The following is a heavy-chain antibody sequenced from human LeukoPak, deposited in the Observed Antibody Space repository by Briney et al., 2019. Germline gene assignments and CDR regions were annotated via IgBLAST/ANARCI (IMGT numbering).Heavy chain of an antibody. CDR2: ISTTGGST. CDR3: AKHSSGWYGDAFDS. Sequence: GGSLRLSCAASGFTFSTYGMSWVRQAPGKGLEWVSSISTTGGSTQYADSVKGRFTISRDNSKNTLYLQMNSLRAEDTAVYYCAKHSSGWYGDAFDSWGQGTMVSVSS. D-gene: IGHD6-19*01. V-gene: IGHV3-23*01. J-gene: IGHJ3*02. CDR1: GFTFSTYG.